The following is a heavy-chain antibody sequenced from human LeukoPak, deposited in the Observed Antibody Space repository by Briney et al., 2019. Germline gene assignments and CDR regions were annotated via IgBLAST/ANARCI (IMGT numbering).Heavy chain of an antibody. Sequence: GASVKVSCKASGGTFSSYAISWVRQAPGQGLEWMGWINPNSGGTNYAQKFQGRVTMTRDTSISTAYMELSRLRSDDTAVYYCASLDLSANFDYWGQGTLVTVSS. J-gene: IGHJ4*02. CDR2: INPNSGGT. CDR1: GGTFSSYA. CDR3: ASLDLSANFDY. V-gene: IGHV1-2*02.